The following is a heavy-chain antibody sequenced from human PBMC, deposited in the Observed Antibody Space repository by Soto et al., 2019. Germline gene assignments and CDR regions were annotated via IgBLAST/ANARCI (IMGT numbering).Heavy chain of an antibody. V-gene: IGHV4-39*07. CDR3: ARVCGGDCHNGMDV. J-gene: IGHJ6*02. D-gene: IGHD2-21*02. CDR1: GGSISSSDYY. Sequence: SETLSLTCTFSGGSISSSDYYLGWIRQPPGKGLEWIGSIYYSGSTNYNPSLKSRVTISVDTSKNQFSLKLSPVTAADTAVYYCARVCGGDCHNGMDVWGQGTTVTVSS. CDR2: IYYSGST.